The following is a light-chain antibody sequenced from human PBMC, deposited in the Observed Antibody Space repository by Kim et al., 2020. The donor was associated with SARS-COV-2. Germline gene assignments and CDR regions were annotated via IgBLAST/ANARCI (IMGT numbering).Light chain of an antibody. CDR1: KLGDKY. J-gene: IGLJ2*01. Sequence: SWSPGQTASITCSGDKLGDKYACWYQQKPGQSPVRVIYQDSKRPSGIPERFSGSNSGNTATLTISGTQAMDEADYYCQAWDSSTAVFGGGTQLTVL. V-gene: IGLV3-1*01. CDR3: QAWDSSTAV. CDR2: QDS.